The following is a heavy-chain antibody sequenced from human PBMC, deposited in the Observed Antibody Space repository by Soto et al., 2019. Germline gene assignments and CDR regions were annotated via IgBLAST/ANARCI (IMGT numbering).Heavy chain of an antibody. CDR2: ISYDGSNK. CDR1: GFTFSSYA. CDR3: ASLPPNYYGSGSYIPIH. J-gene: IGHJ4*02. D-gene: IGHD3-10*01. Sequence: GGSLRLSCAASGFTFSSYAMHWVRQAPGKGLEWVAVISYDGSNKYYADSVKGRFTISRDNSKNTLYLQMNSLRAEDTAVYYCASLPPNYYGSGSYIPIHWGQGTLVTVSS. V-gene: IGHV3-30-3*01.